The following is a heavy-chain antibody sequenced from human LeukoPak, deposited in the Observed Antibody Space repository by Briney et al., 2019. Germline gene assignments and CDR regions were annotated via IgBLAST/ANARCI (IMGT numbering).Heavy chain of an antibody. CDR1: GFTFSNAW. D-gene: IGHD3-22*01. J-gene: IGHJ4*02. Sequence: GGSRRLSCAASGFTFSNAWMSWVRQAPGKGLEWVGRIKSKTDGGTTDYAAPVKGRFTISRDDSKNTLYLQMNSLKTEDTAVYYCTTLYYYDSSGDPFDYWGQGTLVTVSS. CDR2: IKSKTDGGTT. CDR3: TTLYYYDSSGDPFDY. V-gene: IGHV3-15*01.